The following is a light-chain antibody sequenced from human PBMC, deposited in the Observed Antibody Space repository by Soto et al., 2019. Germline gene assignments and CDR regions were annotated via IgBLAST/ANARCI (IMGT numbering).Light chain of an antibody. CDR2: WAS. V-gene: IGKV4-1*01. J-gene: IGKJ2*01. Sequence: IVMTQSPDSLAVSLGERATINCKSSQSLLYSPNNKNYLAWYQQKPGQPPKLPIYWASTRASGVPGPFRGNRCGTDFPLTISSLQAKAVAVYYDQHYYITVQFGQGTRLEF. CDR1: QSLLYSPNNKNY. CDR3: QHYYITVQ.